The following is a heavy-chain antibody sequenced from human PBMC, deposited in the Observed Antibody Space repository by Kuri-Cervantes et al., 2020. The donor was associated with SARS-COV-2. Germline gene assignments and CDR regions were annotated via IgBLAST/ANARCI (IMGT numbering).Heavy chain of an antibody. CDR1: GFTFSSYW. D-gene: IGHD6-6*01. V-gene: IGHV3-7*01. J-gene: IGHJ6*03. CDR3: ARDFKLRVEYSSSSQYFYYMDV. Sequence: GESLKISCAASGFTFSSYWMSWVRQAPGKGLEWVANIKQDGSEKYYVDSVKGRFTISRDNAKNSLSLQMNSLRAEDTAVYYCARDFKLRVEYSSSSQYFYYMDVWGKGTTVT. CDR2: IKQDGSEK.